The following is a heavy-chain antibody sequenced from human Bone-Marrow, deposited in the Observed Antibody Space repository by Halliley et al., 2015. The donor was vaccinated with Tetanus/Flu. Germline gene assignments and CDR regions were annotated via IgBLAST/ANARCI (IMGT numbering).Heavy chain of an antibody. Sequence: QLVQSGGGVVQPGRSLSLSCAASGFTFSSYAIHWVRQAPGKGLEWVAVISPEGRNKYYADSVKGRFTISRDNSKNTLYVQMNSLKPEDTAVYYCVSGTTWRDLRSHFDYWGQGSLVTVSS. D-gene: IGHD1-1*01. V-gene: IGHV3-30*03. CDR1: GFTFSSYA. J-gene: IGHJ4*02. CDR2: ISPEGRNK. CDR3: VSGTTWRDLRSHFDY.